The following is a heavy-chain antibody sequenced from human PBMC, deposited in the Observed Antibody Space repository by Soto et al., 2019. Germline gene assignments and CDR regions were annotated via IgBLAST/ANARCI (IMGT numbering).Heavy chain of an antibody. V-gene: IGHV4-61*01. Sequence: PSETLSLTCSVSGVSVRDKTDYWIWVRQPPGKRLDWMGYVYYSGTTNYNPSLKSRVTISVDLSKNRFSLRLSSVTTADTALYYCARTTAVPNTLRSRYFFDYWGQGTLVTVSS. CDR1: GVSVRDKTDY. D-gene: IGHD4-17*01. J-gene: IGHJ4*02. CDR2: VYYSGTT. CDR3: ARTTAVPNTLRSRYFFDY.